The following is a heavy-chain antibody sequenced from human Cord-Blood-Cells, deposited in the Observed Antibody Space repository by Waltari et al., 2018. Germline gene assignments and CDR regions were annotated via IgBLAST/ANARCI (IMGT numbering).Heavy chain of an antibody. Sequence: EVQLVESGGGLVQPGGSLRLSCAASGFTFSSYWMHWVRQAPGKGLVGVYRINSDGSSTSYADSVKGRFTISRDNAKSTLYLQMNSLRAEDTAVYYCARAGIADAFDIWGQGTMVTVSS. V-gene: IGHV3-74*01. CDR1: GFTFSSYW. CDR2: INSDGSST. CDR3: ARAGIADAFDI. D-gene: IGHD6-13*01. J-gene: IGHJ3*02.